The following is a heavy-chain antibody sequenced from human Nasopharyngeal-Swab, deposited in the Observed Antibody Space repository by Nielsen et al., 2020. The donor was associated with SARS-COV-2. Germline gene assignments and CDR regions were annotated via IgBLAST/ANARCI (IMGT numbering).Heavy chain of an antibody. CDR3: ATIWFGDSGGWFDP. D-gene: IGHD3-10*01. V-gene: IGHV6-1*01. J-gene: IGHJ5*02. CDR1: GDSVASNSAA. CDR2: TYYRSKWYN. Sequence: SETLSLTCAISGDSVASNSAAWNWIRQSPSRGLEWLGRTYYRSKWYNDYAVSVKSRITINPDTSKNQFSLQLNSVTPEDTAVYYCATIWFGDSGGWFDPWGQGTLVTVSS.